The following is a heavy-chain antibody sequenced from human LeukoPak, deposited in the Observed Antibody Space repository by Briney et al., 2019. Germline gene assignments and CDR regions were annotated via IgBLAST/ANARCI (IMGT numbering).Heavy chain of an antibody. CDR1: GYTFTDYF. CDR2: IDASNGAT. V-gene: IGHV1-2*02. Sequence: GASVKVSCKASGYTFTDYFIHWVRQAPGRGLEWMGWIDASNGATSYTQTLEGRVIITRDTSIGAVYMESSRLTSDDTAVYYCARDGSSVYDFWGQGTLVTVSS. CDR3: ARDGSSVYDF. J-gene: IGHJ4*02.